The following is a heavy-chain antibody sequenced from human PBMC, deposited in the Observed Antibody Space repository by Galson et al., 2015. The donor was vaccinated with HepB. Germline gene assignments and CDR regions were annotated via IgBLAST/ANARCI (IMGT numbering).Heavy chain of an antibody. Sequence: SLRLSCAASGFTFTDAWVSWVRQAPGKGLAWVGRIKSKTFGGTVDYATPVKGRFTISRDDSKHTLSLLMNSLKAEDTAVYYCTTTVRPEDFIDYWGQGTLVTVSS. CDR2: IKSKTFGGTV. V-gene: IGHV3-15*01. CDR1: GFTFTDAW. CDR3: TTTVRPEDFIDY. D-gene: IGHD1-14*01. J-gene: IGHJ4*02.